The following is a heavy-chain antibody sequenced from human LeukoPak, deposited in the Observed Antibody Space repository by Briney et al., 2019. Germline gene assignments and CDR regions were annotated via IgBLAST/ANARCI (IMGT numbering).Heavy chain of an antibody. CDR2: ISYDGSNK. V-gene: IGHV3-30*03. CDR1: GFTFSSYG. J-gene: IGHJ4*02. CDR3: AANKMDY. Sequence: PGRSLRLSCAASGFTFSSYGMHWVRQAPGKGLEWVAVISYDGSNKYYADSAKGRFTISRDNSKNTLYLQMNSLRAEDTAVYYCAANKMDYWGQGTLVTVSS.